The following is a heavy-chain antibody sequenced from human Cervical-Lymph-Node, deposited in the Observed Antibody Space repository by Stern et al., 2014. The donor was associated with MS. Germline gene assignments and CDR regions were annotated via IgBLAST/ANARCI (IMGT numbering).Heavy chain of an antibody. CDR2: ISAYNGNT. J-gene: IGHJ4*02. CDR3: ASHELRFLEWLSPFDY. Sequence: QVQLVQSGAEMKKPGASVKLSCKASGYTFTSYGISWVRQAPGQGLEWMGWISAYNGNTNYAQKLQGRVTMTTDTPQSTAYMERRSLRSDDTAVYYCASHELRFLEWLSPFDYWGQGTLVTVSS. D-gene: IGHD3-3*01. V-gene: IGHV1-18*01. CDR1: GYTFTSYG.